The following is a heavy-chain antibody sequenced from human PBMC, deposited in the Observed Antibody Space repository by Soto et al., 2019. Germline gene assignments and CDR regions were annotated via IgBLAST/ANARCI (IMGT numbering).Heavy chain of an antibody. V-gene: IGHV6-1*01. J-gene: IGHJ6*03. CDR3: ASQGLDCSSTSCSYYYYYYMDV. Sequence: KQSQTLSLTCAISGDSVSSNSAAWNWIRQSPSRGLEWLGRTYYRSKWYNDYAVSVKSRITINPDTSKNQFSLQLNSVTPEDTAVYYCASQGLDCSSTSCSYYYYYYMDVWGKGTTVTVSS. CDR2: TYYRSKWYN. CDR1: GDSVSSNSAA. D-gene: IGHD2-2*01.